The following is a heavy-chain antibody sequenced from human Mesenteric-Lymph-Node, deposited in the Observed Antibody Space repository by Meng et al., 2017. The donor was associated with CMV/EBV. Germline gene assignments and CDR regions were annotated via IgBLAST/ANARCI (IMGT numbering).Heavy chain of an antibody. V-gene: IGHV3-21*01. CDR3: AGDIVVVPARAFDI. CDR2: ISSSSSYI. J-gene: IGHJ3*02. Sequence: GESLKISCAASGFTFSSYSMNWVRQAPGKGLEWVSSISSSSSYIYYADSVKGRFTISRDNAKNSLYLQMNSLRAEDTAVYYCAGDIVVVPARAFDIWGQGTMVTVSS. D-gene: IGHD2-2*01. CDR1: GFTFSSYS.